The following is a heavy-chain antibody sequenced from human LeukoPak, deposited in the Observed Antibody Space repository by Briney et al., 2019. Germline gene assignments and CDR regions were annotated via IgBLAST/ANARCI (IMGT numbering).Heavy chain of an antibody. CDR2: ISGSGIST. CDR1: GFTFSDYA. V-gene: IGHV3-23*01. D-gene: IGHD1-1*01. Sequence: GGSLRLSCAASGFTFSDYAMTWVRQAPGKGLEWVSVISGSGISTSYADSVEGRFTISRDNSKNTLYLQMNSLSVEDTATYYCAKRGVTRTYYFDWWGQGTLVTVSS. J-gene: IGHJ4*02. CDR3: AKRGVTRTYYFDW.